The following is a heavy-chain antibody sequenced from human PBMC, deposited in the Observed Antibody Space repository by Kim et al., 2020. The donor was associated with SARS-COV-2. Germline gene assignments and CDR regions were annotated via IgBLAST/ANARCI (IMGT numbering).Heavy chain of an antibody. CDR1: GYSFTSYG. CDR2: ISAYNGKT. V-gene: IGHV1-18*01. J-gene: IGHJ4*02. D-gene: IGHD3-22*01. CDR3: ARGRSITMIVVPDY. Sequence: ASVKVSCKASGYSFTSYGFTWVRQAPGQGFELMGWISAYNGKTNYAQKFQGRVTMTTDTSTSTAYMELRSLRSDDTAVYYCARGRSITMIVVPDYWGQGTLVTVSS.